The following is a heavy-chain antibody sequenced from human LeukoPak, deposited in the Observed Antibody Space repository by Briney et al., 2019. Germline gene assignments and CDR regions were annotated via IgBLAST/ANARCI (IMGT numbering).Heavy chain of an antibody. J-gene: IGHJ4*02. CDR2: IWYDGSKK. Sequence: GGSLRLSCAASGFTFSSYGIHWVRQAPGKGLEWVAVIWYDGSKKYYIDSVKGRFTLSRDNSKNTLYLQMNSLRVEDTAVYYCARGGSGYDFDYWGQGTLVTVSS. V-gene: IGHV3-33*01. CDR3: ARGGSGYDFDY. D-gene: IGHD5-12*01. CDR1: GFTFSSYG.